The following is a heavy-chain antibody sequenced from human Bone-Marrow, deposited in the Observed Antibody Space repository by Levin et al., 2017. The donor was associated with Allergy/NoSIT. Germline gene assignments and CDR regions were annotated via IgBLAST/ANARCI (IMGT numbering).Heavy chain of an antibody. CDR2: TYYRSEWYT. CDR3: ARESSAAVDFYFDY. J-gene: IGHJ4*02. V-gene: IGHV6-1*01. Sequence: SQTLSLTCAISGDSVSSHNAAWHWIRQSPSRGLEWLGRTYYRSEWYTVYAESVRSRIIINPDTSKNQFSLHLNSVTPEDTAVYYCARESSAAVDFYFDYWGQGTLVTVSS. CDR1: GDSVSSHNAA. D-gene: IGHD6-13*01.